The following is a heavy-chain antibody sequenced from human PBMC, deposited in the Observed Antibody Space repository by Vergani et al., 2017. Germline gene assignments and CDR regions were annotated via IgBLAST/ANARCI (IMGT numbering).Heavy chain of an antibody. J-gene: IGHJ5*02. CDR1: GGSISSGSYY. CDR3: ARGPRPYYYGSGSLLSLNWFDP. D-gene: IGHD3-10*01. CDR2: IYTSGST. Sequence: QVQLQESGPGLVKPSQTLSLTCTVSGGSISSGSYYWSWIRQPAGKGLEWIGRIYTSGSTNYNPSLKSRVTISVDTSKNQFSLKLSSVTAADTAVYYCARGPRPYYYGSGSLLSLNWFDPWGQGTLVTVSS. V-gene: IGHV4-61*02.